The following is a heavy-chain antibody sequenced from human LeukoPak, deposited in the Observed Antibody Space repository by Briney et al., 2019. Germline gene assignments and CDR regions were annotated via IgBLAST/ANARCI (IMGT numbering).Heavy chain of an antibody. CDR1: GGSFSGYY. Sequence: SETLSLTCAVYGGSFSGYYWSWIRQPPGKGLEWIGEINHSGSTNYNPSLKSRVTISVDTSKNQFSLKLSSVTAADTAVYYCARGLSDSGSYYQNDYWSQGTLVTVSS. CDR2: INHSGST. J-gene: IGHJ4*02. CDR3: ARGLSDSGSYYQNDY. D-gene: IGHD1-26*01. V-gene: IGHV4-34*01.